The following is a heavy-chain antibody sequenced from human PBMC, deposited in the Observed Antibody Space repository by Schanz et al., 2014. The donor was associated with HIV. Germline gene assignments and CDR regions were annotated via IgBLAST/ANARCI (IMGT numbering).Heavy chain of an antibody. CDR1: GYTFRSYD. Sequence: QVQLVQSGAEVKKPGASVKVSCKASGYTFRSYDISWVRQATGQGLEWMGWMNPNSGNTGYAQKFQGRVTLTRNTSLTTAYMELSSLTSDDTAVYYCTRGARDCSNGVCGGTYFDYWGQGTLVTVSS. CDR2: MNPNSGNT. D-gene: IGHD2-8*01. V-gene: IGHV1-8*01. J-gene: IGHJ4*02. CDR3: TRGARDCSNGVCGGTYFDY.